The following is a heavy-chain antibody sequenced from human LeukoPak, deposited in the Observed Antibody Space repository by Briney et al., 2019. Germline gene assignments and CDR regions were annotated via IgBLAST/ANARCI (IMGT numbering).Heavy chain of an antibody. J-gene: IGHJ5*02. D-gene: IGHD2-2*01. CDR3: ARDLGPYCSSTSCRTSNWFDP. CDR1: GYTFTGYY. CDR2: INPNSGGT. Sequence: ASVKVSCKASGYTFTGYYMHWVRQAPGQGLEWMGWINPNSGGTNYAQKFQGRVTMTRDTSISTAYMELSRLRSDDTAVYYCARDLGPYCSSTSCRTSNWFDPWGQGTLVTVSS. V-gene: IGHV1-2*02.